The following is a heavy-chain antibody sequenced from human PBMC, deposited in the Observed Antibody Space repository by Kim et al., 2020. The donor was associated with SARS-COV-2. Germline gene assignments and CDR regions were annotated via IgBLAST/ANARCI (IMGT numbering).Heavy chain of an antibody. J-gene: IGHJ6*03. CDR1: GGSFSGYY. D-gene: IGHD2-2*01. Sequence: SETLSLTCAVYGGSFSGYYWSWIRQPPGKGLEWIGEINHSGSTNYNPSLKSRVTISVDTSKNQFSLKLSSVTAADTAVYYCARGNQLLARQYYYYYYMDV. CDR3: ARGNQLLARQYYYYYYMDV. CDR2: INHSGST. V-gene: IGHV4-34*01.